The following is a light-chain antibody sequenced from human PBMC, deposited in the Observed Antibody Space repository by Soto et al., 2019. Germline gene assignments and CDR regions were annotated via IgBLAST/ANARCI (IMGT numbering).Light chain of an antibody. CDR2: EVT. V-gene: IGLV2-14*01. J-gene: IGLJ2*01. CDR1: SSDLGFYNS. Sequence: QSALTQPASVSGSPGQSITISCTGTSSDLGFYNSVSWYQQHPGKAPKLMIYEVTNRPSGVSNRFSGSKSGNAASLTISGRQAEDEAHYYCSSYTSSSSVAFGGGTKLTVL. CDR3: SSYTSSSSVA.